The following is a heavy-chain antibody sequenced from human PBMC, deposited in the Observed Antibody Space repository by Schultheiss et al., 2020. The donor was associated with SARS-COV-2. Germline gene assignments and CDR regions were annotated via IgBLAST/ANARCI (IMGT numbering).Heavy chain of an antibody. CDR3: ANRLRIWYFDL. CDR2: ISSSSSYI. Sequence: GGSLRLSCAASGFTFTRHWMNWVRQAPGKGLEWVSSISSSSSYIYYADSVKGRFTISRDNAKNSLYLQMNSLRAEDTALYYCANRLRIWYFDLWGRGTLVTVSS. V-gene: IGHV3-21*04. CDR1: GFTFTRHW. D-gene: IGHD2-15*01. J-gene: IGHJ2*01.